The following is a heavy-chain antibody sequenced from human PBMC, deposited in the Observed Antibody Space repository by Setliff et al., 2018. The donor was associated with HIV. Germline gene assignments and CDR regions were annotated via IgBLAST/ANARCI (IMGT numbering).Heavy chain of an antibody. J-gene: IGHJ5*02. V-gene: IGHV1-2*06. CDR2: INPDSGGA. Sequence: ASVKVSCKASGYTFTDYYMQWVRQAPGQGLEWMGRINPDSGGANYAQKFQGRVTMPRDTSISTAYMELSSLRSDDTAVYYCARGFEVESSGWFDPWGQGTLVTVSS. D-gene: IGHD3-9*01. CDR1: GYTFTDYY. CDR3: ARGFEVESSGWFDP.